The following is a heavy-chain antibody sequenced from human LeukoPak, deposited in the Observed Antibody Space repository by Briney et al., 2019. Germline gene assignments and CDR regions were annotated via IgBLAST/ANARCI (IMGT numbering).Heavy chain of an antibody. Sequence: QSGGTLRLSCAASGFTFSSYGMSWVRQAPGKGLEWVANIKQDGSEKHYVDSVKGRFTISRDNAENSLFLQMNNLRAEDTAIYYCVNYDTTTGQSDYWGQGTLVTVSS. CDR1: GFTFSSYG. D-gene: IGHD1-26*01. V-gene: IGHV3-7*01. CDR2: IKQDGSEK. CDR3: VNYDTTTGQSDY. J-gene: IGHJ4*02.